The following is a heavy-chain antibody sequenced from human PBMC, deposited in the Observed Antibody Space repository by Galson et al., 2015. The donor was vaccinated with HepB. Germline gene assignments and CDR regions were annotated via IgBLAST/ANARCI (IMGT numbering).Heavy chain of an antibody. D-gene: IGHD3-16*01. J-gene: IGHJ2*01. CDR2: INTNTGNP. V-gene: IGHV7-4-1*02. Sequence: VKVSCKASGYIFSRFAINWVRQAPGQGLEWMGWINTNTGNPTYAQGFTGRFVFSLDSSVNTAYLQISRLKVEDTAMYYCARITGSNDWYFDLWGRGTLITVSS. CDR1: GYIFSRFA. CDR3: ARITGSNDWYFDL.